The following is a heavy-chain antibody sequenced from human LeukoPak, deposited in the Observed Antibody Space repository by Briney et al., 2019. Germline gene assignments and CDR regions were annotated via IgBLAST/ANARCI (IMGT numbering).Heavy chain of an antibody. CDR2: INPSGGST. D-gene: IGHD3-3*01. CDR1: GYTFTSYG. CDR3: ARDGSYDFWRGNFDY. V-gene: IGHV1-46*01. J-gene: IGHJ4*02. Sequence: GASVKVSCKASGYTFTSYGISWVRQAPGQGLEWMGIINPSGGSTSYAQKFQGRVTMTRDMSTSTVYMELSSLRSEDTAVYYCARDGSYDFWRGNFDYWGQGTLVTVSS.